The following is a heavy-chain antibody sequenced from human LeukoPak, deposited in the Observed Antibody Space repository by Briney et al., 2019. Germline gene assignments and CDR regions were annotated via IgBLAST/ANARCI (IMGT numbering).Heavy chain of an antibody. V-gene: IGHV3-33*06. CDR2: IWYDGSNK. CDR1: GFTFSSYG. D-gene: IGHD3-22*01. CDR3: AKFDSTGSDY. Sequence: PGGSLRLSCAASGFTFSSYGMHWLRQAPGKGLEGVAVIWYDGSNKYYADSVKGRFTISRDNSKNTLYLQMNSLRAEDTAVYYCAKFDSTGSDYWGQGTLVTVSS. J-gene: IGHJ4*02.